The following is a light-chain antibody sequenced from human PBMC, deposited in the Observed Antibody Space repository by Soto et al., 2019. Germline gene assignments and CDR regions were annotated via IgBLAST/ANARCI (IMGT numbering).Light chain of an antibody. CDR3: QQYYSTPYT. V-gene: IGKV4-1*01. J-gene: IGKJ2*01. CDR1: QSVLYNSNNKNY. CDR2: WAS. Sequence: DIVMTQSPDSLAVSVGERATINCKSSQSVLYNSNNKNYLAWYQQKPGQPPKLLIYWASTRESGVPDRFSGSGSGTDFTLTISSLQAEDVAVYYCQQYYSTPYTFGQGTKLEIK.